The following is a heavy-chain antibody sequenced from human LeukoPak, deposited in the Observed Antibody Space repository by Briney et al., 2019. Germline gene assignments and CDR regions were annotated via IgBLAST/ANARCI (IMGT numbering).Heavy chain of an antibody. D-gene: IGHD3-16*02. Sequence: PGGSLRLSCAASGFTFSSFGMHWVRQAPGKGLEWVSFIQYDGSNKYYADSVKGRFTISRDDSKNTLYLQMNSLRGDDTAVYYCARDPPSLSCVDVWGKGTTVTVSS. CDR2: IQYDGSNK. CDR3: ARDPPSLSCVDV. J-gene: IGHJ6*04. CDR1: GFTFSSFG. V-gene: IGHV3-30*02.